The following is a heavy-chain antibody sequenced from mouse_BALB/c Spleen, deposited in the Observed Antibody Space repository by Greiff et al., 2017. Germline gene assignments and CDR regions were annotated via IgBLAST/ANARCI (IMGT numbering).Heavy chain of an antibody. V-gene: IGHV14-3*02. D-gene: IGHD4-1*01. CDR3: ASLTGTIDY. CDR1: GFNIKDTY. Sequence: EVKLVESGAELVKPGASVKLSCTASGFNIKDTYMHWVKQRPEQGLEWIGRIDPANGNTKYDPKFQGKATITADTSSNTAYLQLSSLTSEDTAVYYCASLTGTIDYWGQGTTLTVSS. J-gene: IGHJ2*01. CDR2: IDPANGNT.